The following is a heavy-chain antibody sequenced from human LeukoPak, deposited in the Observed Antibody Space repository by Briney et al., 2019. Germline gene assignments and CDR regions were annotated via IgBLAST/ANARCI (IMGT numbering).Heavy chain of an antibody. CDR2: IYYSGST. D-gene: IGHD6-19*01. V-gene: IGHV4-59*01. Sequence: SETLSLTCTVSGGSISSYYWSWIRQPPGKGLEWIGYIYYSGSTNSNPSLKSRVAMSVDTSTNQFSLKLSFVTAADTAMYYCARPIRGSGWWLYFDYWGQGTLVTVSS. CDR3: ARPIRGSGWWLYFDY. CDR1: GGSISSYY. J-gene: IGHJ4*02.